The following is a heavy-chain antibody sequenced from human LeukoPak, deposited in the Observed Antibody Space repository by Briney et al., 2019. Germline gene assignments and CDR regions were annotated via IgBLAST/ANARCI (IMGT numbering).Heavy chain of an antibody. J-gene: IGHJ6*02. CDR3: ARVWVVSSGWYGNYYYYGMDV. Sequence: PGGSLRLSCAVSGLTLSDHYMDWVRQAPGKGLEWVGRTRNKANSYTTEYAASVKGRFTISRDDSKNSLYLQMNSLKTEDTAVYYCARVWVVSSGWYGNYYYYGMDVWGQGTTVTVSS. CDR2: TRNKANSYTT. D-gene: IGHD6-19*01. V-gene: IGHV3-72*01. CDR1: GLTLSDHY.